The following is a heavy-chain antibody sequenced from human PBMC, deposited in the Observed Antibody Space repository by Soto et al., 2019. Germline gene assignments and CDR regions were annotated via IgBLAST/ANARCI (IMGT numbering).Heavy chain of an antibody. CDR3: AHRTIWSGYNGYWFDP. Sequence: SGPTLVKPTQTLTLTCTFSGFSLSTSGVGVGWIRQPPGKALEWLALIYWDDDKRYSPSLKSRLTITKDTSKNQVVLTMTNMDPVDTATYYCAHRTIWSGYNGYWFDPWGQGTLVTVSS. CDR1: GFSLSTSGVG. V-gene: IGHV2-5*02. CDR2: IYWDDDK. J-gene: IGHJ5*02. D-gene: IGHD3-3*01.